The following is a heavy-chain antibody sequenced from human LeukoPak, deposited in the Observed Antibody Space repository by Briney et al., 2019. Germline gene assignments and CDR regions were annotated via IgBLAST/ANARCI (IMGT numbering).Heavy chain of an antibody. Sequence: GGSLRLSCAASGFTFSRYYMHWVRQAPGKGLVWVSRINSDGSSTTYADSVKGRFTISRDNAKNTLYLQMNSLKVEDTAVYYCARVFVGDEYSSSGYWGQGTLVTVSS. D-gene: IGHD6-13*01. CDR1: GFTFSRYY. V-gene: IGHV3-74*01. J-gene: IGHJ4*02. CDR3: ARVFVGDEYSSSGY. CDR2: INSDGSST.